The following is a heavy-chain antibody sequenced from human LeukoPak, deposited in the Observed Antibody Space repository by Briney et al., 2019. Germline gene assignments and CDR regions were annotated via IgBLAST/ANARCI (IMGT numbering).Heavy chain of an antibody. J-gene: IGHJ5*02. CDR2: INHSGST. Sequence: SETLSLTCTVTGGSVTSGGSYWSWIRQPPGKGLEWIGEINHSGSTNYNPSLKSRVTISVDTSKNQFSLKLSSVTAADTAVYYCARGGGQLWFDPWGQGTLVTVSS. CDR3: ARGGGQLWFDP. CDR1: GGSVTSGGSY. D-gene: IGHD5-18*01. V-gene: IGHV4-34*01.